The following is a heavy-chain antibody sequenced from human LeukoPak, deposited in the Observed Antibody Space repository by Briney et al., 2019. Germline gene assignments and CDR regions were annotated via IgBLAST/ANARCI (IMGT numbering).Heavy chain of an antibody. D-gene: IGHD4-23*01. CDR3: ARVVGGETDY. Sequence: SETLSLTCTVSGGSISSYYWSWIRRPPGKGLEWIGYVYYSGSTNYNPSLKSRVTISVDTSKNQFSLKLSSVTAADTAVYYCARVVGGETDYWGQGTLVTVSS. V-gene: IGHV4-59*01. CDR2: VYYSGST. CDR1: GGSISSYY. J-gene: IGHJ4*02.